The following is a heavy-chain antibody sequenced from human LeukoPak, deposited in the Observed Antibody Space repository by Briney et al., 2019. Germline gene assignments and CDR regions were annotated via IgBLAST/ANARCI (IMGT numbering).Heavy chain of an antibody. Sequence: GASVKVSCKASGYTFTGYYMHWVRQAPGQGLEWMGGINPNSGGTNYAQKFQGRVTMTRDTSISTAYMELSRLRSDDTAVYYCARDRFRAAAGRWFDPWGQGTLVTVSS. V-gene: IGHV1-2*02. CDR2: INPNSGGT. D-gene: IGHD6-13*01. J-gene: IGHJ5*02. CDR3: ARDRFRAAAGRWFDP. CDR1: GYTFTGYY.